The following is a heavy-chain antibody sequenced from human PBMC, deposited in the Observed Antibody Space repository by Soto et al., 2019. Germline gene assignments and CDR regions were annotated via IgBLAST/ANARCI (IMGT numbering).Heavy chain of an antibody. Sequence: SGPTLVNPTETLTXTCTVSGFSLSNARMGVSWIRQPPGKALEWLAHIFSNDEKSYSTSLKSRLTISKDTSKSQVVLTMTNMDPVDTATYYCARVYSSSWRQVVWYYYYGMDVWGQGTTVTVSS. CDR1: GFSLSNARMG. V-gene: IGHV2-26*01. CDR2: IFSNDEK. J-gene: IGHJ6*02. D-gene: IGHD6-13*01. CDR3: ARVYSSSWRQVVWYYYYGMDV.